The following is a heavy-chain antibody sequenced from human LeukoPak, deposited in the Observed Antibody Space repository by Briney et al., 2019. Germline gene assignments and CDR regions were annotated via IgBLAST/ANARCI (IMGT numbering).Heavy chain of an antibody. Sequence: WESLSLSCAASGFSFTTYGNRGLRQDPPREVEEVARRTSDGGETYYTESLKSRVTISGDTSKNTLYLQMSTVTAEDTAVYFCAKDVNMFPGPMIRRNFEYWGQGTLVTVSS. V-gene: IGHV3-30*18. CDR2: RTSDGGET. D-gene: IGHD3-22*01. CDR1: GFSFTTYG. J-gene: IGHJ4*02. CDR3: AKDVNMFPGPMIRRNFEY.